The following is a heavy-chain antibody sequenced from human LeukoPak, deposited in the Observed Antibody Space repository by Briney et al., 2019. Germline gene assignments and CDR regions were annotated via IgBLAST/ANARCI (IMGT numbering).Heavy chain of an antibody. V-gene: IGHV4-4*09. CDR2: IYTSGST. CDR3: ARHAGRSAATHNYYMDV. D-gene: IGHD2-15*01. J-gene: IGHJ6*03. CDR1: GGSLSNYC. Sequence: SETLSLTCTVSGGSLSNYCWSWIRQPPGKGLEWIGYIYTSGSTNYNPSLKSRVTISVDTSKNQFSLKLSSVTAADTAVYYCARHAGRSAATHNYYMDVWGKGTTVTVSS.